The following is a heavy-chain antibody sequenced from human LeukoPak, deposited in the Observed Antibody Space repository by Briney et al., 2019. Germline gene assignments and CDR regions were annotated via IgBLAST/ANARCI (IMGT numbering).Heavy chain of an antibody. CDR1: GFTFSIYA. CDR3: VKTMVTFGGIIRADAFDI. V-gene: IGHV3-64D*06. Sequence: GGSLRLSCSASGFTFSIYAMHWVRQAPGKGLEYLSGINNNGGTTNYADSVRGRFNISRDNFKNTLYLQMSSLRPEDAALYYCVKTMVTFGGIIRADAFDIWGQGTMVTVSS. J-gene: IGHJ3*02. CDR2: INNNGGTT. D-gene: IGHD3-16*01.